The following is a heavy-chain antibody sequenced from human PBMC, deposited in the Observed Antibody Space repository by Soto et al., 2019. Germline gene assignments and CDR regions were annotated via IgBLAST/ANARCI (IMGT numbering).Heavy chain of an antibody. CDR2: ISGSGGST. V-gene: IGHV3-23*01. Sequence: GGALRLSCAASGFTFSSYAMSLVRQAPGKGLEWVSAISGSGGSTYYADSVKGRFTISRDNSKNTLYLQMNSLRAEDTAVYYCAKGPDYDFWSPLFFDYWGQGTLVTV. CDR1: GFTFSSYA. D-gene: IGHD3-3*01. CDR3: AKGPDYDFWSPLFFDY. J-gene: IGHJ4*02.